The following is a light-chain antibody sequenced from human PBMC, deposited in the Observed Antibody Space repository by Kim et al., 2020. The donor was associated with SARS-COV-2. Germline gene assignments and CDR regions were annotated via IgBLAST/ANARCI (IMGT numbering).Light chain of an antibody. CDR1: SSDVGGYNY. J-gene: IGLJ3*02. CDR3: SSYTGSTTLL. V-gene: IGLV2-14*03. Sequence: QSALTQPASVSGSPGQSITISCTGTSSDVGGYNYVSWYQQHPGKAPKLMIYDVSNRPSGVSNRFSGSKSGNTASLTISGLQAEDEAHYYCSSYTGSTTLLFGGGTKLTVL. CDR2: DVS.